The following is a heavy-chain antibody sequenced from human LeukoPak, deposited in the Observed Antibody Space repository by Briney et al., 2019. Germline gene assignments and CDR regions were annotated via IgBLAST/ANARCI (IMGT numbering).Heavy chain of an antibody. CDR1: GGTFSSYA. V-gene: IGHV1-69*04. D-gene: IGHD3-22*01. CDR2: IIPILGIA. Sequence: ASVKVSCKASGGTFSSYAISWVRQAPGQGLEWMGRIIPILGIANYAQKFQGRVTITADKSTSTAYMELSSLRSEDTAVYYCARGPIPTYYYDSSGYYGALCYWGQGTLVTVSS. CDR3: ARGPIPTYYYDSSGYYGALCY. J-gene: IGHJ4*02.